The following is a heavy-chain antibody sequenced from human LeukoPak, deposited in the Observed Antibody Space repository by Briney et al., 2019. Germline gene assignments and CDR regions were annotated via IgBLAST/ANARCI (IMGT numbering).Heavy chain of an antibody. Sequence: GGSLRLSCAASGFTFSSYEMNWVRQAPGKGLEWVSSISSTGNYMYYADSLKGRFTISRDNAKNSLFLQMNSLRVGDTAVYFCAKGTGDYPRTDAVDVWGPGTMVSVSS. J-gene: IGHJ3*01. CDR1: GFTFSSYE. CDR3: AKGTGDYPRTDAVDV. D-gene: IGHD4-17*01. V-gene: IGHV3-21*01. CDR2: ISSTGNYM.